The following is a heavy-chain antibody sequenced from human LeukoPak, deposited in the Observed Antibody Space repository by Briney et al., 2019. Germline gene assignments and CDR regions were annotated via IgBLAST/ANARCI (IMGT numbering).Heavy chain of an antibody. J-gene: IGHJ4*02. Sequence: SETLSLTCTVSGGSISSYYWSWIRQPAGKGLEWIGRIYTSGSTYYNPSLKSRVTISVDTSKNQFSLKLSSVTAADTAVYYCARDRHYDFWSGSADYFDYWGQGTLVTVSS. D-gene: IGHD3-3*01. V-gene: IGHV4-4*07. CDR2: IYTSGST. CDR1: GGSISSYY. CDR3: ARDRHYDFWSGSADYFDY.